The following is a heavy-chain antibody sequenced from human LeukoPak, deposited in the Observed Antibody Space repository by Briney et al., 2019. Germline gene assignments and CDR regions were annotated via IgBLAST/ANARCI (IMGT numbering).Heavy chain of an antibody. D-gene: IGHD3-3*01. CDR3: ARHGSGVVAFSYNWFDP. V-gene: IGHV5-51*01. CDR1: GYSFTSYW. Sequence: GESLKISCKGSGYSFTSYWIGWVRQMPGKGLEWMGIIYPGDSDTRYSPSFQGQATISVDKSISTAYLQWSSLKASDTAMYYCARHGSGVVAFSYNWFDPWGREPWSPSPQ. J-gene: IGHJ5*02. CDR2: IYPGDSDT.